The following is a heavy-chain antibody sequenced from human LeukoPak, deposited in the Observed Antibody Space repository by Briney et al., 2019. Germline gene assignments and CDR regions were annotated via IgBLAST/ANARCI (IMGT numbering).Heavy chain of an antibody. CDR1: GFTFSSYA. CDR3: ATNSRSGSYRWDY. V-gene: IGHV3-64*02. CDR2: ISSNGGST. J-gene: IGHJ4*02. D-gene: IGHD1-26*01. Sequence: PGGSLRLSCAASGFTFSSYAMHWVRQAPGKGLEYVSAISSNGGSTYYADSVKGRFTISRDNAKNSLYLQMSSLRAEDAAVYYCATNSRSGSYRWDYWGQGTLVTVSS.